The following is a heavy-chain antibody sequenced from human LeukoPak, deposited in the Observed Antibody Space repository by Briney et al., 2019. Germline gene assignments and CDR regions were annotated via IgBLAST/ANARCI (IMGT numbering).Heavy chain of an antibody. V-gene: IGHV1-18*01. Sequence: ASVKVSCKASGYTFTSYGISWVRQAPGQGLGWMGWISAYNGNTNYAQKLQGRVTITKDTSTSTAYMELRSLRSDDTAVYYCARYSGYDLAWFDPWGQGTLVTVSS. CDR3: ARYSGYDLAWFDP. J-gene: IGHJ5*02. CDR2: ISAYNGNT. CDR1: GYTFTSYG. D-gene: IGHD5-12*01.